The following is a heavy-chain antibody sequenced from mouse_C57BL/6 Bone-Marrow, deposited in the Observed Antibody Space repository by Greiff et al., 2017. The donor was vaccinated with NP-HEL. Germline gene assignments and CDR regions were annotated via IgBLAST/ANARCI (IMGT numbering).Heavy chain of an antibody. CDR1: GYSITNGNHW. D-gene: IGHD1-1*01. J-gene: IGHJ4*01. CDR3: ARGAYYYYGSSYDYAMDY. Sequence: EVQLQQSGPALVKPSQTVSLTCTVTGYSITNGNHWWNWIRQVSGSKLEWIGYISSSGSTDSNPSLKSRISITRDTSKNQLFLQLNSVTTEDIATYYCARGAYYYYGSSYDYAMDYWGQGTSVTVSS. V-gene: IGHV3-4*01. CDR2: ISSSGST.